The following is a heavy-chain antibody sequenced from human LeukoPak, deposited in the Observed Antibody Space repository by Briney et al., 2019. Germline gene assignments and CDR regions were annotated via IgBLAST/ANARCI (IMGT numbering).Heavy chain of an antibody. D-gene: IGHD1-7*01. CDR2: IKQDGSEK. CDR3: GCSRTIDY. V-gene: IGHV3-7*01. CDR1: GFTFSSYW. J-gene: IGHJ4*02. Sequence: GRSLTLSCAGSGFTFSSYWMNWVRQAPGKGLEWVANIKQDGSEKYYVDSVKGRFTISRDNAKNSLYLQMNSLRAEDTAVYYCGCSRTIDYLGEGTLVTVSS.